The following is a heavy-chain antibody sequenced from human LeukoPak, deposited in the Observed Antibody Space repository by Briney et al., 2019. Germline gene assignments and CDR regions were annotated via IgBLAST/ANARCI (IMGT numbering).Heavy chain of an antibody. Sequence: GGSLRLSCAASGFTFSSYAMNWVRQAPGKGLEWVSYISSSSSAIYYADSVKGRFTISRDNAKNSLYLQMNSLRAEDTAVYYCARDFSDDSSGYYGELDYWGQGTLVTVSS. V-gene: IGHV3-48*01. CDR1: GFTFSSYA. CDR3: ARDFSDDSSGYYGELDY. CDR2: ISSSSSAI. D-gene: IGHD3-22*01. J-gene: IGHJ4*02.